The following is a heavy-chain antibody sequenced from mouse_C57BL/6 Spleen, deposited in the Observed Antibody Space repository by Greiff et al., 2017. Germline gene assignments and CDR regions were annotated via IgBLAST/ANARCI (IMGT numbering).Heavy chain of an antibody. J-gene: IGHJ2*01. D-gene: IGHD2-2*01. Sequence: EVKLMESGPELVKPGASVKMSCKASGYTFTDYNMHWVKQSHGKSLEWIGYINPNNGGTSYNQKFKGKATLTVNKSSSTAYMELRSLTSEDSAVYYCAVIYYGYDEDYWGQGTTLTVSS. CDR3: AVIYYGYDEDY. V-gene: IGHV1-22*01. CDR2: INPNNGGT. CDR1: GYTFTDYN.